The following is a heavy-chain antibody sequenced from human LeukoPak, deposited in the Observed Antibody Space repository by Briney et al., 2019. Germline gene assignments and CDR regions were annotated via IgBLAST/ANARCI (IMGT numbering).Heavy chain of an antibody. CDR3: AREVPAVNDAFDI. Sequence: SETLFLTCTVSGGSISSYYWSWIRQSPGKGLEWIGYIYYSGSTNYNPSLKSRVTISVDTSKNQFSLKLSSVTAADTAVYYCAREVPAVNDAFDIWGQGTMVTVSS. V-gene: IGHV4-59*01. J-gene: IGHJ3*02. D-gene: IGHD2-2*01. CDR1: GGSISSYY. CDR2: IYYSGST.